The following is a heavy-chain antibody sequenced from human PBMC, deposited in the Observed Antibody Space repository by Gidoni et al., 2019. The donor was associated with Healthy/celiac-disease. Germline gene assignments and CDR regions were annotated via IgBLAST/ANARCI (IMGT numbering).Heavy chain of an antibody. CDR1: GGSFRVYS. Sequence: QVQLQQWCAGLLKPSETLSLTCAVYGGSFRVYSWRWIRQPPGKGLEWIGEINHRGSTNYNTSLKSRVTISVDTSKSQFSLKLSAVTAADTAVYDCARGKHRRYCSGGSCYSYYYGMDVWGQGTTVTVSS. CDR3: ARGKHRRYCSGGSCYSYYYGMDV. J-gene: IGHJ6*02. CDR2: INHRGST. V-gene: IGHV4-34*01. D-gene: IGHD2-15*01.